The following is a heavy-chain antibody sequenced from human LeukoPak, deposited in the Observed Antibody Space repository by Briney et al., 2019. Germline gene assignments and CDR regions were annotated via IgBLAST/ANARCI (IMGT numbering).Heavy chain of an antibody. Sequence: GGSLRLSCAASGFTFSDNWMHWVRQAPGKGLVWVSVISSDGRSTIYADSVKGRFTISRDNAKNTLYLQMDSLRAEDTALYYCAKYCSGANCYPGIDYWGQGTLVTVSS. J-gene: IGHJ4*02. CDR1: GFTFSDNW. CDR3: AKYCSGANCYPGIDY. D-gene: IGHD2-15*01. CDR2: ISSDGRST. V-gene: IGHV3-74*01.